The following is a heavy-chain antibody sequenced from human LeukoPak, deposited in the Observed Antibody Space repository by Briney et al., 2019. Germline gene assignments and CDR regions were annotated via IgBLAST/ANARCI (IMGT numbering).Heavy chain of an antibody. D-gene: IGHD3-10*01. Sequence: GGSLRLSCAASGFTFSSYAMSWVRQAPGKGLEWVSAISGSGGSTYYADSVEGRFTISRDNSKNTLYLQMNSLRAEDTAVYYCAKGNLITMVRGVRIDYWGQGTLVTVSS. CDR3: AKGNLITMVRGVRIDY. CDR1: GFTFSSYA. V-gene: IGHV3-23*01. J-gene: IGHJ4*02. CDR2: ISGSGGST.